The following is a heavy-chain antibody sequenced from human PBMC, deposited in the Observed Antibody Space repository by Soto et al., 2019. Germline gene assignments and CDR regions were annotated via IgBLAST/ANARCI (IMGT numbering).Heavy chain of an antibody. CDR2: IIPIFGTA. CDR1: GGTFSSYA. D-gene: IGHD6-6*01. CDR3: ARDLKGYSSSSAYFDY. Sequence: SVKVSCKASGGTFSSYAISWVRQAPGQGLAWMGGIIPIFGTANLAQKFQGRVTIPADKTTGTADMELSSLRSEDTAVFFCARDLKGYSSSSAYFDYWGQGTLVTVSS. V-gene: IGHV1-69*06. J-gene: IGHJ4*02.